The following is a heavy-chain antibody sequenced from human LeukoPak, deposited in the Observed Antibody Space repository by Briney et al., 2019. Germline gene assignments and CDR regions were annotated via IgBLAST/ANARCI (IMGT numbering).Heavy chain of an antibody. CDR1: GGSFSSYY. Sequence: SETLSLTCAVYGGSFSSYYWGWIRQPPGKGLEWIGSIYYSGSTYYNPSLKSRVTISVDTSKNQFSLKLSSVTAADTAVYYCARHFAGYQWPYYFDYWGQGTLVTVSS. CDR2: IYYSGST. V-gene: IGHV4-39*01. CDR3: ARHFAGYQWPYYFDY. J-gene: IGHJ4*02. D-gene: IGHD6-19*01.